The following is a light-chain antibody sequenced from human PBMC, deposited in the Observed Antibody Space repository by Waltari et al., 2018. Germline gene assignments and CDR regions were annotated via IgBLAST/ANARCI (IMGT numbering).Light chain of an antibody. Sequence: DIQMTPSPSSLSASVGDRITITCQASQDISNYLNWYQQKPGKAPKLLIYDASNLETGVPSRFSGSGSGTDFTFTISSLQPEDIATYYCQQYDNLPRRGVYFGQGTRLEIK. CDR1: QDISNY. CDR2: DAS. J-gene: IGKJ5*01. V-gene: IGKV1-33*01. CDR3: QQYDNLPRRGVY.